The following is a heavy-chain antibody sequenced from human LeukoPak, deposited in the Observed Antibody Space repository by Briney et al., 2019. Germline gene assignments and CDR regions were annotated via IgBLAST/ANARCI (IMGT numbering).Heavy chain of an antibody. CDR2: ISTSGDKI. CDR1: GFTFSTYA. J-gene: IGHJ6*02. D-gene: IGHD3-9*01. Sequence: PGGSLRLSCAASGFTFSTYAMTWVRQAPGKGLERVSIISTSGDKIYYPDSLRGRFTISRDNSKNTLYLQMNSLRAEDTAVYYCARDQKRYFDWFRPDILYYYGMDVWGQGTTVTVSS. CDR3: ARDQKRYFDWFRPDILYYYGMDV. V-gene: IGHV3-23*01.